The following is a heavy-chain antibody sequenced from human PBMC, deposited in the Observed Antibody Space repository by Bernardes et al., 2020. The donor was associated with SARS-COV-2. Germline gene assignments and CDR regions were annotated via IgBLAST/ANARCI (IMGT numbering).Heavy chain of an antibody. Sequence: GGCLSLSSSASGFAFSSYWMTWVRQAPGRGLEWVANMNQDGSEKYFVDSVRGRFTISRDNAKNSLYLQMNSLRAEDTAVYYCARENTESRGIDIWGQGTMVIVSS. CDR2: MNQDGSEK. CDR1: GFAFSSYW. V-gene: IGHV3-7*05. J-gene: IGHJ3*02. CDR3: ARENTESRGIDI.